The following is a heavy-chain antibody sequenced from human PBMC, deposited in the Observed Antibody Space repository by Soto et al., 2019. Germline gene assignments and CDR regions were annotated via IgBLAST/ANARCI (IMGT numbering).Heavy chain of an antibody. V-gene: IGHV4-39*02. Sequence: QLQLQESGPGLVKPSETLSLTCSFSGGSINYNSYHWGWIRRPPGQGLEWIGSIFYTGTTFSNRSLESRVTMSVDTSKKSLSLHLTSVTAADTAVYFCARLVVVAPVANFWGQVTLVTVSS. J-gene: IGHJ4*02. CDR1: GGSINYNSYH. CDR2: IFYTGTT. D-gene: IGHD2-2*01. CDR3: ARLVVVAPVANF.